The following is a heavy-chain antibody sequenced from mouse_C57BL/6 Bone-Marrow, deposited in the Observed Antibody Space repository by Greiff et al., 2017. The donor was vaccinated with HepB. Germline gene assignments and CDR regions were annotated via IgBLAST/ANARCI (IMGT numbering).Heavy chain of an antibody. J-gene: IGHJ3*01. V-gene: IGHV1-81*01. Sequence: VQLQQSGAELARPGASVKLSCKASGYTFTSYGISWVKQRTGQGLEWIGEIYPRSGNTYYNEKFKGKATLTADKSSSTAYMELRSLTSEDSAVYFCARRGPNCDGFAYWGQGTLVTVSA. D-gene: IGHD4-1*01. CDR3: ARRGPNCDGFAY. CDR1: GYTFTSYG. CDR2: IYPRSGNT.